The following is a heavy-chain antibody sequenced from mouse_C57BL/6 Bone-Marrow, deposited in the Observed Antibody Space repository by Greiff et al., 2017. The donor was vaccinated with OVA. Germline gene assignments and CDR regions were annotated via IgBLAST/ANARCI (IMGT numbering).Heavy chain of an antibody. D-gene: IGHD2-2*01. V-gene: IGHV1-81*01. Sequence: VKLVESGAELARPGASVKLSCKASGYTFTSYGISWVKQRTGQGLEWIGEIYPRSGNTYYNEKFKGKATLTADKSSSTAYMELRSLTSEDSAVYFCARGLWLRRAWFAYWGQGTLVTVSA. J-gene: IGHJ3*01. CDR1: GYTFTSYG. CDR3: ARGLWLRRAWFAY. CDR2: IYPRSGNT.